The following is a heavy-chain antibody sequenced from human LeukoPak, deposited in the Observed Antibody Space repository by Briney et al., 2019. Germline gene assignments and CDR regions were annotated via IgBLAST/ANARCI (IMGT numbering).Heavy chain of an antibody. D-gene: IGHD5-12*01. Sequence: PSETLSLTCTVSGVSISSSSYYWGWIRQPPGKGLEWIGSFYYSGSTYYNPSLKSRVTISVDKSKNQFSLELSSVTAADTAVYYCARGPSVAAHLGYWGQGTLVTVSS. CDR1: GVSISSSSYY. CDR2: FYYSGST. J-gene: IGHJ4*02. V-gene: IGHV4-39*07. CDR3: ARGPSVAAHLGY.